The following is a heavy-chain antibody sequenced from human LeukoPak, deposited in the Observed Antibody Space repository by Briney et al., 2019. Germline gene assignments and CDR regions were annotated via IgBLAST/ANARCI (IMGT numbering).Heavy chain of an antibody. Sequence: GASVKVSRKASGYTFTGYYMHWVRQAPGQGLEWMGWINPNSGGTNYAQKFQGRVTMTRDTSISTAYMELSRLRSDDTAVYYCARDLGSGYDYFDYWGQGTLVTVSS. CDR1: GYTFTGYY. CDR3: ARDLGSGYDYFDY. J-gene: IGHJ4*02. D-gene: IGHD5-12*01. V-gene: IGHV1-2*02. CDR2: INPNSGGT.